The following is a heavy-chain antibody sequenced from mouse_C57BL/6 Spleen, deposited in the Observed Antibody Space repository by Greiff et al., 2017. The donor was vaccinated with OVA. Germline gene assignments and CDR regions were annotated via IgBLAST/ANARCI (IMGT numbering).Heavy chain of an antibody. Sequence: QVQLKQPGAELVRPGSSVKLSCKASGYTFTSYWMDWVKQRPGQGLEWIGNIYPSDSETHYNQKFKDKATLTVDKSSSTAYMQLSSLTSEDSAVYYCAREDYGRFDVWGTGTTVTVSS. J-gene: IGHJ1*03. CDR2: IYPSDSET. CDR3: AREDYGRFDV. CDR1: GYTFTSYW. V-gene: IGHV1-61*01. D-gene: IGHD1-1*01.